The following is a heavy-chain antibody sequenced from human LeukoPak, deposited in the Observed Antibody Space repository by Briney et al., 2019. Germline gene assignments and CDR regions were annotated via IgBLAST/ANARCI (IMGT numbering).Heavy chain of an antibody. CDR2: IYYSGST. Sequence: PSETLSLTCTVSGGSISSYYWSWIRQPPGKGLEWFGYIYYSGSTNYNPSLKSRVTISVDTSKNQFSLKLSSVTAADTAVYYCAGGRKTGDRLFDYWGQGTLVTVSS. CDR3: AGGRKTGDRLFDY. D-gene: IGHD7-27*01. V-gene: IGHV4-59*01. CDR1: GGSISSYY. J-gene: IGHJ4*02.